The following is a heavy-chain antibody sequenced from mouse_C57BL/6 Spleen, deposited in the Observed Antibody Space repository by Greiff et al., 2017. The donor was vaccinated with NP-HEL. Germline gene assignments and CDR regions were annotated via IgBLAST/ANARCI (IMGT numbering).Heavy chain of an antibody. J-gene: IGHJ3*01. V-gene: IGHV1-54*01. D-gene: IGHD2-4*01. CDR3: ARGGLRTWFAY. CDR1: GYAFTNYL. CDR2: INPGSGGT. Sequence: QVQLQQSGAELVRPGTSVKVSCKASGYAFTNYLIEWVKQRPGQGLEWIGVINPGSGGTNYNEKFKGKATLTADKSSSTAYMQLSSLTSEDSAVYFCARGGLRTWFAYWGQETLVTVSA.